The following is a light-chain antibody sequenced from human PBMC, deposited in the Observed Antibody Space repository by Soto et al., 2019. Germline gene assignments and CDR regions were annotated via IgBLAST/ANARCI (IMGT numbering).Light chain of an antibody. V-gene: IGLV2-14*01. CDR3: TSFTSSNTGV. CDR2: EVS. Sequence: QSALTQPASVSGSPGQSITISCTGTSSDVGGYNYVSWYQQHPGKAPKLMIYEVSNRPSGVSNRFSGSKSANTASLTISGLQAEDEADYYCTSFTSSNTGVFGGGTKVTVL. CDR1: SSDVGGYNY. J-gene: IGLJ3*02.